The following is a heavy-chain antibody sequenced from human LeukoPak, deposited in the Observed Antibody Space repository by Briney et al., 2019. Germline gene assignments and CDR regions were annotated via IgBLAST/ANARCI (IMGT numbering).Heavy chain of an antibody. J-gene: IGHJ4*02. D-gene: IGHD5-12*01. Sequence: RIRDKVNSYTTEYAASMKGRFTISRDDSKNSLYLQMNSLQIEDTAVYYCTRAGYGKGFDYWGQGNLVTVSS. V-gene: IGHV3-72*01. CDR3: TRAGYGKGFDY. CDR2: IRDKVNSYTT.